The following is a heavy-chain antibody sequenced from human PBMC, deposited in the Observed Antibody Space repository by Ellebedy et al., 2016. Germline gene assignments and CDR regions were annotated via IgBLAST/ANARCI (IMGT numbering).Heavy chain of an antibody. Sequence: GGSLRLSXAASGVIVYTNYMTWVRQAPGQGLEWVSAISSGGDTHYADSVKGRFTISSDNSKNTLYLQMNSLGAEETAVYYCARDLPHNIALHYWGQGTLVTVSS. J-gene: IGHJ4*02. CDR3: ARDLPHNIALHY. V-gene: IGHV3-53*01. CDR2: ISSGGDT. CDR1: GVIVYTNY. D-gene: IGHD2/OR15-2a*01.